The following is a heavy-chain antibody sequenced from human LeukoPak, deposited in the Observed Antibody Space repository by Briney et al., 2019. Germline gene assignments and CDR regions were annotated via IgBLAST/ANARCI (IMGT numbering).Heavy chain of an antibody. D-gene: IGHD2-21*01. V-gene: IGHV3-21*01. CDR1: GFTFSSYS. Sequence: SGGSLRLSCAASGFTFSSYSMNWVRQAPGKGLEWVSSISSSSSYIYYADSVKGRFTISRDNAKNSLYLQMNSLRAEDTAVYYCARDGFYLAGSMWTPAPLDYWGQGTLVTVSS. CDR2: ISSSSSYI. CDR3: ARDGFYLAGSMWTPAPLDY. J-gene: IGHJ4*02.